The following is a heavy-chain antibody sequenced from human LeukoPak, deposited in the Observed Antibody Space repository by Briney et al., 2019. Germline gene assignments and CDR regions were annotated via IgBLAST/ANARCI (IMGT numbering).Heavy chain of an antibody. CDR3: ARVEEDGDYGHYYYYYGMDV. J-gene: IGHJ6*02. V-gene: IGHV1-69*13. Sequence: ASVKVSCKASGGTFSSYAISWVRQAPGQGLEWMGGIIPIFGTANYAQKFQGRVTITADESTSTAYMELSSLRSEDTAVYYCARVEEDGDYGHYYYYYGMDVWGQGTTVTVSS. CDR1: GGTFSSYA. D-gene: IGHD4-17*01. CDR2: IIPIFGTA.